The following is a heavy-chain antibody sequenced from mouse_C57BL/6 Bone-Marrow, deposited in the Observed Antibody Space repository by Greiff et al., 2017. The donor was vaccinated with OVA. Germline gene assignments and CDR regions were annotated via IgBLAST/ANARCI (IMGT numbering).Heavy chain of an antibody. Sequence: EVKLVESGEGLVKPGGSLKLSCAASGFTFSSYAMSWVRQTPEKRLEWVAYISSGGDYIYYADTVKGRFTISRDNARNTLYLQMSCLKSEDTALYCWTSLYDGTRDYVDYWGQGTTLTVSS. V-gene: IGHV5-9-1*02. CDR3: TSLYDGTRDYVDY. CDR1: GFTFSSYA. D-gene: IGHD2-3*01. CDR2: ISSGGDYI. J-gene: IGHJ2*01.